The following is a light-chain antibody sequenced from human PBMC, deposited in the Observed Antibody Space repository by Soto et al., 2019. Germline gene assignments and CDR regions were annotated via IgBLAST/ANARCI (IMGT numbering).Light chain of an antibody. CDR2: GAS. J-gene: IGKJ2*01. CDR3: QKYNNWPPYS. CDR1: QSVSSN. V-gene: IGKV3-15*01. Sequence: EIVMTQSPATLSVSPGERATLSCRASQSVSSNLAWYQQNPGQAPRLLIYGASTRATGIPARFSGSGSGTEVTLTNSSLQSEDFAVYYCQKYNNWPPYSFGQGTKLEIK.